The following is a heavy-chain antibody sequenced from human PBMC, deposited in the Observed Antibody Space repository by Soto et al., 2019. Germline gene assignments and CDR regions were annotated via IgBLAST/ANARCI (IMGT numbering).Heavy chain of an antibody. Sequence: EVQLLESGGGLVQPGGSLRLSCAASGFTFSSYAMSWVRQAPGKGLEWVSAISGSGGGTYYEDSVNGRFTISRDNSKNTRYLQRNSLRAEDTAVYHCAKDLTPDSSGWNWFDPWGQGTLVTVSS. CDR1: GFTFSSYA. J-gene: IGHJ5*02. CDR2: ISGSGGGT. V-gene: IGHV3-23*01. D-gene: IGHD6-19*01. CDR3: AKDLTPDSSGWNWFDP.